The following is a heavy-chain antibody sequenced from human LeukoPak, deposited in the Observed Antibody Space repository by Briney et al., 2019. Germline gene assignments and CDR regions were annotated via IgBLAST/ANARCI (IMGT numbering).Heavy chain of an antibody. V-gene: IGHV1-46*01. J-gene: IGHJ4*02. Sequence: GASVKVSCKASGYTFTSYYMHWVRQAPGQGLEWMGIINPSGGSTSYAQKFQGRVTMTRDMSTSTVYMELSSLRSEDTAVYYCARDAPRGLKAGSFDYWGQGTLVTVSS. D-gene: IGHD3-10*01. CDR1: GYTFTSYY. CDR2: INPSGGST. CDR3: ARDAPRGLKAGSFDY.